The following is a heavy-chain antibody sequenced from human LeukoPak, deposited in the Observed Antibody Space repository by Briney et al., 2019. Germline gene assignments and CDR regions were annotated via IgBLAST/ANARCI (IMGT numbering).Heavy chain of an antibody. Sequence: GGSLRLSCAVSGFSVSNNFMSWVRQAPGKGLEWVSIIYSGGTTSYADSVKDRFTISRDNSENTLYLQMNSLRAEDTAVYYCARDTDYYGSGTHGYFDYWGQGTLVTVSS. CDR3: ARDTDYYGSGTHGYFDY. CDR2: IYSGGTT. V-gene: IGHV3-66*01. CDR1: GFSVSNNF. J-gene: IGHJ4*02. D-gene: IGHD3-10*01.